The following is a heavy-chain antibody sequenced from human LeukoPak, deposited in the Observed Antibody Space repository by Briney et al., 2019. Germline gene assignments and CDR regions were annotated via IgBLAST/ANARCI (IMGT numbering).Heavy chain of an antibody. CDR2: IYYSGTT. D-gene: IGHD3-3*01. CDR1: GVSISSSHYY. Sequence: SETLSLTCTVSGVSISSSHYYWDWIRQPPGKGLEWIGTIYYSGTTYYNPSLESRATISVDASKNQFYLMLNSVTAADTAVYYCARQISDYYYYYIDVWGKGTTVTVSS. CDR3: ARQISDYYYYYIDV. J-gene: IGHJ6*03. V-gene: IGHV4-39*01.